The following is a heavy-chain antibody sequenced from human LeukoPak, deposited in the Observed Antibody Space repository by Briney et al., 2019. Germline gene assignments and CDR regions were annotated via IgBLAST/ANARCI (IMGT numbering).Heavy chain of an antibody. CDR1: GYTFTGYY. CDR3: ARIAAAGTFYYYMDV. Sequence: EASVKVSCKASGYTFTGYYMHWVRQAPGQGLEWMGWINPNSGGTNYAQKFQGRVTMTRDTSISTAYMELSRLRSDDTAVYYCARIAAAGTFYYYMDVWGKGTTVTISS. D-gene: IGHD6-13*01. V-gene: IGHV1-2*02. CDR2: INPNSGGT. J-gene: IGHJ6*03.